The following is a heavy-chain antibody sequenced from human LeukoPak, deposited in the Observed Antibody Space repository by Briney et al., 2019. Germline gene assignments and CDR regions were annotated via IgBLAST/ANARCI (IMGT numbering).Heavy chain of an antibody. CDR3: ARGGDECNGYDFDH. CDR2: INPNGGGT. D-gene: IGHD2-2*01. V-gene: IGHV1-2*02. J-gene: IGHJ4*02. CDR1: GYIFTDNH. Sequence: ASVKVSCKASGYIFTDNHIHWVRQAPGQGLEYMGWINPNGGGTNYVQKFQGRVTMTRETSLSTVYMELARLESDDTAVYYCARGGDECNGYDFDHWGQGTLVTVSS.